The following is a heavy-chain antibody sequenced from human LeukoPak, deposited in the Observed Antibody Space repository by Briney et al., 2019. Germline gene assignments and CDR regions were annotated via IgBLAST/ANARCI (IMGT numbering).Heavy chain of an antibody. V-gene: IGHV1-2*02. CDR2: INPNSGGT. CDR1: GYTFTGYY. CDR3: ARGGYSGSYYDLDY. Sequence: GASVTVSFKASGYTFTGYYMHWVRQAPGQGLEWMGWINPNSGGTNYSQKFQGRVTMTRDTSISTAYMELSRLRSDDTAVYYCARGGYSGSYYDLDYWGQGTLVTVSS. J-gene: IGHJ4*02. D-gene: IGHD1-26*01.